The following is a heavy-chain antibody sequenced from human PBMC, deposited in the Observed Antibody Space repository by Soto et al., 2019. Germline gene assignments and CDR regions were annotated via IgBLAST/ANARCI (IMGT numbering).Heavy chain of an antibody. V-gene: IGHV1-18*01. CDR1: GYTFTTYG. CDR2: ISGYDGHT. D-gene: IGHD3-16*01. CDR3: AREGEMPYYYYCLDV. J-gene: IGHJ6*02. Sequence: ASVKVSCKASGYTFTTYGITWVRQAPGQGLEWMGWISGYDGHTKYAQKFQGRIIMTTDTSTSTVYMDLRSLRSDDTAVYYCAREGEMPYYYYCLDVWGQGTTVTVSS.